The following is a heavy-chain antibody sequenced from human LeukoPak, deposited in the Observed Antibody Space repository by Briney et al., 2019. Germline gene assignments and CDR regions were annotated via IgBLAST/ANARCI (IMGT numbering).Heavy chain of an antibody. J-gene: IGHJ4*02. D-gene: IGHD5-24*01. CDR1: GGSFSGYY. CDR2: IYTSGST. V-gene: IGHV4-4*09. CDR3: ARHGTRDQGWLQLPFDY. Sequence: SETLSLTCAVYGGSFSGYYWSWIRQPPGKGLEWIGYIYTSGSTNYNPSLKSRVTISVDTSKNQFSLKLSSVTAADTAVYYCARHGTRDQGWLQLPFDYWGQGTLVTVSS.